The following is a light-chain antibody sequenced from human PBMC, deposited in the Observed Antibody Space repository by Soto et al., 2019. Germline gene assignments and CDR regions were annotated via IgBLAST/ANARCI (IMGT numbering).Light chain of an antibody. V-gene: IGKV3-20*01. CDR2: GAS. CDR1: QSFPSRS. Sequence: EIVLTQSPGTLSLSPVERATISCRASQSFPSRSLAWYQQKPGLAPRLLISGASNRAARIPDSFSGSGSGTDFTLTISRLEPEDFAVYYCQQYDSPPRTFGQGTKVDIK. CDR3: QQYDSPPRT. J-gene: IGKJ1*01.